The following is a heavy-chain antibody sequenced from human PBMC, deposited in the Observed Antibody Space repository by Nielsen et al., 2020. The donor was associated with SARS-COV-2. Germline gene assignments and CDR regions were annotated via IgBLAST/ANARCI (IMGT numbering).Heavy chain of an antibody. CDR1: GGSISSSSYY. J-gene: IGHJ3*02. V-gene: IGHV4-39*01. Sequence: SETLSLTCTVSGGSISSSSYYWGWIRQPPGKGLEWIGSIYYSGSTYYNPSLKSRVTISVDTSKNQFSLKLSSVTAADTAVYYCARWGPNCSSTSCIDDAFDIWGQGTMVTVSS. D-gene: IGHD2-2*01. CDR3: ARWGPNCSSTSCIDDAFDI. CDR2: IYYSGST.